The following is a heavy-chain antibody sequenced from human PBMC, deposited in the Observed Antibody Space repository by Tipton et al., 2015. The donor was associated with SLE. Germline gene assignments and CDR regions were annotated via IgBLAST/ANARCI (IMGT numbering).Heavy chain of an antibody. D-gene: IGHD1-26*01. CDR3: ARAPQWEPPTFDI. J-gene: IGHJ3*02. CDR1: GYTFSNYD. V-gene: IGHV1-18*01. Sequence: QLVQSGAEVKKPGASVKVSCKTSGYTFSNYDINWVRQAPGQGLEWMGWISTYNGNTNYAQKLQGRVTMTTDTSTSTAYMELRSLRSDDTAVYYCARAPQWEPPTFDIWGQGTMVTVSS. CDR2: ISTYNGNT.